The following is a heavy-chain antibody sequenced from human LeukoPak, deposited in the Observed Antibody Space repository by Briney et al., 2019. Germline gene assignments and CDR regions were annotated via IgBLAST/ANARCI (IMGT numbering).Heavy chain of an antibody. CDR2: ISSSSSTI. CDR3: ARDGAVLRYFDWLPPVGNFDY. V-gene: IGHV3-48*01. J-gene: IGHJ4*02. Sequence: GGSLRLSCVASGFTFSSYSMNWVRQAPGKGLGWVSYISSSSSTIYYADSVKGRFTISRDNAKNSLYLQMNSLRAEDTAVYYCARDGAVLRYFDWLPPVGNFDYWGQGTLVTVSS. CDR1: GFTFSSYS. D-gene: IGHD3-9*01.